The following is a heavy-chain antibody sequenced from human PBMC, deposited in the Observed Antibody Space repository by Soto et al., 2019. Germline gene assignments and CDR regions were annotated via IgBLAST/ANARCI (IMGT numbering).Heavy chain of an antibody. CDR3: ARLIGEGYSGTYGVDY. J-gene: IGHJ4*02. Sequence: QVQLVQSGAEVKKPGSSVKVSCKASGGTFNNYAISWVRQAPGQGLEWMGGIIPLFGATNYAQHFQGRVTITADKFTSTSYMELSSLKSEDTAVYYCARLIGEGYSGTYGVDYWGQGTLVTVSS. CDR2: IIPLFGAT. CDR1: GGTFNNYA. V-gene: IGHV1-69*06. D-gene: IGHD1-26*01.